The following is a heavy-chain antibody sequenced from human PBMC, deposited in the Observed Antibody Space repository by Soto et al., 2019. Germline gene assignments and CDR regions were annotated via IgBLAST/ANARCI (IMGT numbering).Heavy chain of an antibody. Sequence: QITLKESGPTLVKPTQTLTLTCTFSGFSLSTYGVGVGWIRQPPGKALEWLAIIYWDHDQYFSPSLKDRLTISNDTSTNQVVLTMTSMDPVDTATYFCAHFVRPFDVWGHGTVVTVSS. D-gene: IGHD3-10*02. CDR1: GFSLSTYGVG. V-gene: IGHV2-5*02. CDR2: IYWDHDQ. CDR3: AHFVRPFDV. J-gene: IGHJ3*01.